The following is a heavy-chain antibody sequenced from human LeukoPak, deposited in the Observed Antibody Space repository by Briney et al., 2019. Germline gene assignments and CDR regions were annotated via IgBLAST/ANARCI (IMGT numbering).Heavy chain of an antibody. Sequence: SETLSLTCTVAGASVSIDYSSWVRQPPGKGREWLGYIYYSGCTTYTPSLKTRVTISADTPKTQLSPKLSSVTAADTAVYYCARAGGGIQLWDTDGAYFDYCGQGTLVTVSS. CDR2: IYYSGCT. CDR1: GASVSIDY. CDR3: ARAGGGIQLWDTDGAYFDY. J-gene: IGHJ4*02. V-gene: IGHV4-59*02. D-gene: IGHD5-18*01.